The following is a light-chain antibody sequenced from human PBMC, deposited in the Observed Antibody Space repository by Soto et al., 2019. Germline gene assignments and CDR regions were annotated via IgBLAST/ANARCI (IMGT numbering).Light chain of an antibody. CDR3: ATWDDSLIGPG. Sequence: QSVLTQPPSASGTPGQRVTLSCSGSSSNIGINFVYWYQQLPGTAPKLLIYMNDQRPSGVPDRFSGSKSGTSASLAISGLRSEDEADYYCATWDDSLIGPGFGGGTQLTVL. CDR2: MND. J-gene: IGLJ3*02. V-gene: IGLV1-47*01. CDR1: SSNIGINF.